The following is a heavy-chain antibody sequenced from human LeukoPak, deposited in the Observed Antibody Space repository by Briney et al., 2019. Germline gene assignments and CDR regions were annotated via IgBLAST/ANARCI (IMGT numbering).Heavy chain of an antibody. CDR1: GGSINSYY. J-gene: IGHJ3*02. D-gene: IGHD1-26*01. CDR3: ARQVGAINAFDI. Sequence: SETLSLTCTVSGGSINSYYWSWIRQPPGKGLEWIGYIYYSGSTNYNPSLKSRVTISVDTSKNQFSLKLSSVTAADTAVYYCARQVGAINAFDIWGQGTMVTVSS. V-gene: IGHV4-59*01. CDR2: IYYSGST.